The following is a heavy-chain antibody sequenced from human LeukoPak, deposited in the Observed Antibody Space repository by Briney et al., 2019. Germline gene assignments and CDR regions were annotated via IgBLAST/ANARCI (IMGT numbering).Heavy chain of an antibody. CDR2: INPNSGGT. J-gene: IGHJ4*02. V-gene: IGHV1-2*02. Sequence: GASVKVSCKASGYTFTGYYMHWVRQAPGQGLEWMGWINPNSGGTSYARRFQGRVTMTRDTSISTAYMELSSLRSDDTAVYYCARPGYTSGWIRGDFGHWGLGTLVTVSS. CDR1: GYTFTGYY. D-gene: IGHD6-25*01. CDR3: ARPGYTSGWIRGDFGH.